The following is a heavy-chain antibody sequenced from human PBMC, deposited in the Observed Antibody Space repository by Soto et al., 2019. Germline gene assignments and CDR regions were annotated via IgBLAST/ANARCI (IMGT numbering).Heavy chain of an antibody. CDR3: ARDFSMVIVAPGY. CDR1: GFTFSSYG. J-gene: IGHJ4*02. Sequence: PGGSLRLSCAAPGFTFSSYGMHWVRQAPGKGLEWVGFIWYDGSNTFYAESVKGRFTISRDNSKNTVYLQINALRAEDTAVYYCARDFSMVIVAPGYWGQGTLVTVSS. V-gene: IGHV3-33*08. D-gene: IGHD5-12*01. CDR2: IWYDGSNT.